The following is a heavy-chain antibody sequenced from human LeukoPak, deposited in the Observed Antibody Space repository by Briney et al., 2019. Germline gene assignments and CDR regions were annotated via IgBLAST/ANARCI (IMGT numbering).Heavy chain of an antibody. V-gene: IGHV3-30*18. CDR1: GFTFNTYG. CDR2: ISYDGSNK. Sequence: GGSLTLFCGASGFTFNTYGIHWVRQAPGKALEWGAVISYDGSNKDYADSVKSRFTVYRDNSKNTLYLQMNSLRAEDTAVYYCVKNYYDSSGYYSLFDYWGQGTMVTVSS. CDR3: VKNYYDSSGYYSLFDY. D-gene: IGHD3-22*01. J-gene: IGHJ4*02.